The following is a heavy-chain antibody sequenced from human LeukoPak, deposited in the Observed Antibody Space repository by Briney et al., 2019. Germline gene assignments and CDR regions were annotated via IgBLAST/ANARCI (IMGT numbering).Heavy chain of an antibody. V-gene: IGHV4-38-2*02. CDR1: GYSISSGYY. Sequence: PSETLSLTCTVSGYSISSGYYWGWIRQPPGKGLEWIGSIYHSGSTYYNPSLKSRVTISVDTSKNQFSLKLSSVTAADTAVYYCARDLASYCGGDCYSGGPNFDYWGQGTLVTVSS. D-gene: IGHD2-21*02. CDR3: ARDLASYCGGDCYSGGPNFDY. J-gene: IGHJ4*02. CDR2: IYHSGST.